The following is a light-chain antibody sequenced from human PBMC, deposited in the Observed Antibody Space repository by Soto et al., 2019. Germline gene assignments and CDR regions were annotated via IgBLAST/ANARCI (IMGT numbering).Light chain of an antibody. J-gene: IGKJ2*01. Sequence: EIVLTQSPATLSLSPGERATLSCRARQSVSSYLAWYQQNPGQAPRLLIYDASHRPTGIPARFSGSGSGTDFPLTISSLEPEDFAVYYCQQRSNWPPMYTFGQGTKQEIQ. CDR1: QSVSSY. V-gene: IGKV3-11*01. CDR2: DAS. CDR3: QQRSNWPPMYT.